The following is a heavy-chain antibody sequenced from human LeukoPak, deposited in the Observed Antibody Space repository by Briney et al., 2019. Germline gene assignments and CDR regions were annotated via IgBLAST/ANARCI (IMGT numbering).Heavy chain of an antibody. CDR2: INPSGGST. CDR1: GYTFTSHY. J-gene: IGHJ3*02. D-gene: IGHD5-24*01. Sequence: ASVKVSCKASGYTFTSHYMHWVRQAPGQGLEWMGIINPSGGSTSYAQKFQGRVTMTRDMSTSTVYMELSSLRSEDTAVYYCARDPRRTMATRPDAFDIWGQGTMVTVSS. CDR3: ARDPRRTMATRPDAFDI. V-gene: IGHV1-46*01.